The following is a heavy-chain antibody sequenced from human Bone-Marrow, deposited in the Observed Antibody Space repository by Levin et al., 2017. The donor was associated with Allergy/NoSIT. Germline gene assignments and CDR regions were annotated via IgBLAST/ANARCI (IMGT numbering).Heavy chain of an antibody. CDR3: AKSSTHYDIVTRYSLKCFDY. CDR1: GFTFSSYA. V-gene: IGHV3-23*01. D-gene: IGHD3-9*01. CDR2: ISGSGDST. J-gene: IGHJ4*02. Sequence: PGGSLRLSCAASGFTFSSYAMSWVRQAPGKGLEWVSDISGSGDSTHYADSVKGRFTISRDNSRNTLYLQMISLRAEDTAVYYCAKSSTHYDIVTRYSLKCFDYWGQGSLVTVSS.